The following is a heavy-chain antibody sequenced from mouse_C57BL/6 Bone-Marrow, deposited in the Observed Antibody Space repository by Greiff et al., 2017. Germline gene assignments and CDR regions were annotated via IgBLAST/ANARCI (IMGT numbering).Heavy chain of an antibody. V-gene: IGHV5-6*03. J-gene: IGHJ2*01. Sequence: EVKLVESGEGLVKPGGSLKLSCAASGFTFSSYGMSWVRQTPDKRLEWVATISSGGSYTYYPDSVKGRFTISRDNAKNTLYLQMSSLKSEDTAMYYCARPLRYFDYWGQGTTLTVSS. D-gene: IGHD1-1*01. CDR3: ARPLRYFDY. CDR2: ISSGGSYT. CDR1: GFTFSSYG.